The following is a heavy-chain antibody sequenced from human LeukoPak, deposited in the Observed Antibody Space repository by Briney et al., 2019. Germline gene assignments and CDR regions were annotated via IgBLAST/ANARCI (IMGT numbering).Heavy chain of an antibody. J-gene: IGHJ4*02. V-gene: IGHV3-7*01. Sequence: PGGSLRLSCAASGFTSSSYWMSWVRQAPGKGLEWVANIKQDGSDKNYVDSVKGRFTISRDNAKNSLYLQMNSLRAEDTAVYYCARVTRGVHYYDNSGSYYFDYWGQGTLVTVSS. D-gene: IGHD3-22*01. CDR3: ARVTRGVHYYDNSGSYYFDY. CDR2: IKQDGSDK. CDR1: GFTSSSYW.